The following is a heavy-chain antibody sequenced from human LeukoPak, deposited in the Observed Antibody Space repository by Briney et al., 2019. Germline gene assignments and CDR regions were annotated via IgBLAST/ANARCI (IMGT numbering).Heavy chain of an antibody. CDR2: ISGAGDST. CDR1: GGSISSYY. Sequence: PSETLSLTCTVSGGSISSYYWSWIRQPPGKGLEWFSAISGAGDSTYYADSVKGRFTISRDYSENTLYLQMNSLRAEDTAVYYCAKGTHTVRPYYFDYWGQGTLVTVSS. J-gene: IGHJ4*02. CDR3: AKGTHTVRPYYFDY. V-gene: IGHV3-23*01. D-gene: IGHD4-11*01.